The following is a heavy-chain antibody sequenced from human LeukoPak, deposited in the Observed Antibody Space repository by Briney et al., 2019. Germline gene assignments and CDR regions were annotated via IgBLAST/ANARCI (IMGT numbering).Heavy chain of an antibody. J-gene: IGHJ4*02. CDR2: ISWNSASI. V-gene: IGHV3-9*01. CDR1: GFTFSDYW. Sequence: GGSLRLSCAASGFTFSDYWMTWVRQAPGKGLEWVSGISWNSASIGYADSVKGRFTISRDNAKNSVYLQMNSLRAEDAAFYYCAKDKAPLYSGYDWDLDFWGQGTLVTVSS. CDR3: AKDKAPLYSGYDWDLDF. D-gene: IGHD5-12*01.